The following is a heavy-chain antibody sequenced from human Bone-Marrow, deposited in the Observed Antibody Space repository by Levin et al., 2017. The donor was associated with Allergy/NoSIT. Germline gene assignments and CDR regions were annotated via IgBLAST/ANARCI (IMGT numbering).Heavy chain of an antibody. CDR3: TTDLGGGSGWYFGF. Sequence: PPASVKVSCKVSGYTLTELSMHWVRQAPGKGLEWMGGFDPEDGETIYAQDVQGRVTMTEDTATDTAYMELSSLRSEDTAVYYCTTDLGGGSGWYFGFWGQGTLVTVSS. J-gene: IGHJ4*02. V-gene: IGHV1-24*01. D-gene: IGHD6-19*01. CDR1: GYTLTELS. CDR2: FDPEDGET.